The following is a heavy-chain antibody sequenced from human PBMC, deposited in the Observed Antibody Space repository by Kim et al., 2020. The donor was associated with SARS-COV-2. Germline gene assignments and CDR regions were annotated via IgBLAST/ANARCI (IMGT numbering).Heavy chain of an antibody. Sequence: ASVKVSCKASGYTFTSYAMHWLRQAPGQRLEWMGWINTGSGNTKYSQKFQGRVTITRDTSASTAYMELSSLRSEDTAVYYCGSRPGIAVAGLDYWGQGTL. CDR1: GYTFTSYA. D-gene: IGHD6-19*01. CDR2: INTGSGNT. J-gene: IGHJ4*02. CDR3: GSRPGIAVAGLDY. V-gene: IGHV1-3*04.